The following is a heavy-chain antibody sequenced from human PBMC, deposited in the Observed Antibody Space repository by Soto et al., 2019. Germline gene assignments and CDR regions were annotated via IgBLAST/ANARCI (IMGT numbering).Heavy chain of an antibody. CDR1: GYTFTSYG. Sequence: ASVKVSCKASGYTFTSYGIIWVRQAPGQGLEWMGWISAYNGNTNYAQKLQGRVTMTTDTSTSTAYMELRSLRSDDTAVYYCARERETIFGVVPYYYYYMDVWGKGTTVTVSS. CDR2: ISAYNGNT. J-gene: IGHJ6*03. CDR3: ARERETIFGVVPYYYYYMDV. V-gene: IGHV1-18*01. D-gene: IGHD3-3*01.